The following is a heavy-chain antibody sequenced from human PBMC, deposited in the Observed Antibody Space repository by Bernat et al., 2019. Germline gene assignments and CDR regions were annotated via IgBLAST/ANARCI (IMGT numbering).Heavy chain of an antibody. CDR1: GGSISSSSYY. CDR2: IYYSGST. J-gene: IGHJ5*02. Sequence: QLQLQESGPGLVKPSETLSLTCTVSGGSISSSSYYWGWIRQPPGKGLAWIGSIYYSGSTYYNPSLKSRVTISVDTSKNQFSLKLSSVTAADTAVYYCAGQGAFWFDPWGQGTLVTVSS. D-gene: IGHD3-16*01. CDR3: AGQGAFWFDP. V-gene: IGHV4-39*01.